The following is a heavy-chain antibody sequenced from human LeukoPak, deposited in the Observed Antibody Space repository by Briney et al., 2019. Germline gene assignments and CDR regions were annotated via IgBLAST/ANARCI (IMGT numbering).Heavy chain of an antibody. D-gene: IGHD6-19*01. J-gene: IGHJ4*02. CDR3: AKDHSPTGYSSGCNDY. Sequence: GRSLRLSCAASGFTFDDYAMHWVRQAPGKGLEWVSGISRNSGSIGYADSVKGRFTISRDNAKNSLYLQMNSLRAEDTALYYCAKDHSPTGYSSGCNDYWGQGTLVTVSS. V-gene: IGHV3-9*01. CDR1: GFTFDDYA. CDR2: ISRNSGSI.